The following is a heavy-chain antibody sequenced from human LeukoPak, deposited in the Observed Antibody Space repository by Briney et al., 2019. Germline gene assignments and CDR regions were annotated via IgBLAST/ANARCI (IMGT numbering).Heavy chain of an antibody. Sequence: KPTETLSLTCTVSGGAISSYYWIWIRQPPGKGLEWIGYIYNSGSTYYNHFLKSRAIISEDMSNNQFSLKLSSVTAADTAVYYCARALRLWGGNSGIAFDTWGEGAMVTVSS. CDR2: IYNSGST. CDR3: ARALRLWGGNSGIAFDT. V-gene: IGHV4-59*01. CDR1: GGAISSYY. J-gene: IGHJ3*02. D-gene: IGHD4-23*01.